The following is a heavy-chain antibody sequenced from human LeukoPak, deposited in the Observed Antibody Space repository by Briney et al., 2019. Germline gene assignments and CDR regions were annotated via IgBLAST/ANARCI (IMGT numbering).Heavy chain of an antibody. CDR3: AKDRCGGDCHCDY. CDR1: GFTFSSYG. D-gene: IGHD2-21*02. CDR2: ISYNGSNK. Sequence: PGGSLRLSCAASGFTFSSYGMHWVRQAPGKGLEWVAVISYNGSNKYYADSVKGRFTISRDNSKNTLYLQMNSLRAEDTAVYYCAKDRCGGDCHCDYWGQGTLVTVSS. J-gene: IGHJ4*02. V-gene: IGHV3-30*18.